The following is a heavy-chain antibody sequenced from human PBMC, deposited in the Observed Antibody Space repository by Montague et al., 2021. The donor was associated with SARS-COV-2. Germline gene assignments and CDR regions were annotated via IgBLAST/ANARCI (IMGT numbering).Heavy chain of an antibody. CDR3: ARGDRTGWQTDY. V-gene: IGHV3-13*04. CDR2: INTAGDT. J-gene: IGHJ4*02. D-gene: IGHD6-19*01. CDR1: GFTFSSYD. Sequence: SLRLSCAASGFTFSSYDMHWVRQATGKGLEFVSIINTAGDTYYPGSVKGRFTISRDNAKNSLYLQMNSLRAGDTAVYYCARGDRTGWQTDYWGQGTLVTVSS.